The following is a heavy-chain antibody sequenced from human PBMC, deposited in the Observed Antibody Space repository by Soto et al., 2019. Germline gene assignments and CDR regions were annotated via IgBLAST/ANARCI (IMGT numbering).Heavy chain of an antibody. CDR3: ERGIGGAYYYYGMDV. CDR2: INHSGST. V-gene: IGHV4-34*01. CDR1: GGSFSGYY. J-gene: IGHJ6*02. D-gene: IGHD1-26*01. Sequence: PSETLSLTCAVYGGSFSGYYWSWIRQPPGKGLEWIGEINHSGSTNYNPSLKSRVTISVDTSKNQFSLKLSSVTAADTAVYYCERGIGGAYYYYGMDVWGQGTTVTVSS.